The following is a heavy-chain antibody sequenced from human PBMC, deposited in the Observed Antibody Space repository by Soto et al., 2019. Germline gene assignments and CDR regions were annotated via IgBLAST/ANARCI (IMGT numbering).Heavy chain of an antibody. CDR2: ISYDGSNK. J-gene: IGHJ4*02. D-gene: IGHD7-27*01. V-gene: IGHV3-30-3*02. CDR1: GFTFSSYA. CDR3: AKAWGIDY. Sequence: GGSLRLSCAASGFTFSSYAMHWVRQAPGKGLEWVAVISYDGSNKYYADSVKGRFTISRDNSKNTLYLQMNSLRVEDTAIYYCAKAWGIDYWGQGTLVTVSS.